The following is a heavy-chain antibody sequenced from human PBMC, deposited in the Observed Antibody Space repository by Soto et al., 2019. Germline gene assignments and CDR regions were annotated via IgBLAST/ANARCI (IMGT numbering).Heavy chain of an antibody. CDR3: SADLPNWGAYAFDY. Sequence: PGGSNRLSCGASGLKFGGHGVSWVSKKTGKGLEWVGRVKSKVNGGTIDYAAPVEGRFTISRDDSKNMLYLQMNSLNTGDTAVYYCSADLPNWGAYAFDYWGQGTLVTVSS. CDR1: GLKFGGHG. J-gene: IGHJ4*02. D-gene: IGHD7-27*01. V-gene: IGHV3-15*01. CDR2: VKSKVNGGTI.